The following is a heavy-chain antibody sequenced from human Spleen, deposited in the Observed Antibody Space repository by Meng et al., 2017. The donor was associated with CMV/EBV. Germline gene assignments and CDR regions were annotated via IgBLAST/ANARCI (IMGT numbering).Heavy chain of an antibody. J-gene: IGHJ4*02. CDR1: GFTFSSYA. V-gene: IGHV3-30*04. CDR2: ISYDGNDK. Sequence: GESLKISCPASGFTFSSYAMHWVRQAPGKGLEWVAVISYDGNDKYYADSVKGRFTISRDNSKNTVFLQMNSPRAEDTAVYYCACYYDNSGFYYFDYWGQGTLVTVSS. CDR3: ACYYDNSGFYYFDY. D-gene: IGHD3-22*01.